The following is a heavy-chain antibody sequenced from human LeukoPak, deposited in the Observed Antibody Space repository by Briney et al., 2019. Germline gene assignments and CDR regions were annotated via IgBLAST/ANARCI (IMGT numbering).Heavy chain of an antibody. CDR2: ISSSGSTI. CDR3: ARDSSGWYQTHWYFDL. Sequence: GGSLRLSCAASGFTFSDYYMSWIRQAPGKGLEWVSYISSSGSTIYYADSVKGRFTISRDNAKNSLYLQMNSLRAEDTAVYYCARDSSGWYQTHWYFDLWGRGTLVTVSS. CDR1: GFTFSDYY. V-gene: IGHV3-11*04. D-gene: IGHD6-19*01. J-gene: IGHJ2*01.